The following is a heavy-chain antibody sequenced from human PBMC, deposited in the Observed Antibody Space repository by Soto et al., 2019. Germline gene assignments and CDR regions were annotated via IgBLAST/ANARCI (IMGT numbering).Heavy chain of an antibody. Sequence: GGSLRLSCAASQFTFSNYGMHWVRQAPGKGLEWVAVIWYDGSNKYYADSVRGRFTISRDNTKNTLYLQMNSLRAEDTAVYYCARGLKLYGDCVGYWGQGLLVTVSS. D-gene: IGHD4-17*01. J-gene: IGHJ4*02. CDR3: ARGLKLYGDCVGY. CDR2: IWYDGSNK. V-gene: IGHV3-33*08. CDR1: QFTFSNYG.